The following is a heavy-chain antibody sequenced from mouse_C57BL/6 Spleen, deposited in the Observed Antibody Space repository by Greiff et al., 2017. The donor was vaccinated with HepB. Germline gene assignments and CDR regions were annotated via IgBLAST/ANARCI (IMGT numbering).Heavy chain of an antibody. D-gene: IGHD1-1*01. V-gene: IGHV2-2*01. CDR1: GFSLTSYG. CDR2: IWSGGST. J-gene: IGHJ4*01. CDR3: ARTDYGSRNYAMDY. Sequence: VQLVESGPGLVQPSQSLSITCTVSGFSLTSYGVHWVRQSPGKGLEWLGVIWSGGSTDYNAAFISRLSISKDNSKSQVFFKMNSLQADDTAIYYCARTDYGSRNYAMDYWGQGTSVTVSS.